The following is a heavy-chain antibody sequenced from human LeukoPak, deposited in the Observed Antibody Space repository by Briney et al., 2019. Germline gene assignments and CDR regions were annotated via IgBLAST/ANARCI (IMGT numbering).Heavy chain of an antibody. CDR1: GFTFSSYG. CDR2: ISYDGSNK. V-gene: IGHV3-30*18. CDR3: AKVRFDSSGYYYTYYYYGMDV. Sequence: PGGSLRLSCAASGFTFSSYGMHWVRQAPGKGLEWVAVISYDGSNKYYADSVKGRFTISRDNYKNTLYLQMNSLRAEDTAVYYCAKVRFDSSGYYYTYYYYGMDVWGQGTTVTVSS. D-gene: IGHD3-22*01. J-gene: IGHJ6*02.